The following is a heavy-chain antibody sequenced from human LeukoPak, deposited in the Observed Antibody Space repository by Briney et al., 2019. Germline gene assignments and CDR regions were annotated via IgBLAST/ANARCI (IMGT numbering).Heavy chain of an antibody. CDR2: IRRNSRHV. V-gene: IGHV3-21*06. D-gene: IGHD4-17*01. CDR3: ERDMSTATTCYLQH. Sequence: GGSLRLSCRASGFTFSAYSMNWVRQAPGKGLEWVSSIRRNSRHVYYADSVKGRFSISREDADNSVFLQMNGLTAEDTALYYCERDMSTATTCYLQHWGQGTLVTVSS. CDR1: GFTFSAYS. J-gene: IGHJ1*01.